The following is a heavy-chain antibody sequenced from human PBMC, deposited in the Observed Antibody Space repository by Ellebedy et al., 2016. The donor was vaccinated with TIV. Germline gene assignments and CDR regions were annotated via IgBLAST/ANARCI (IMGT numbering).Heavy chain of an antibody. D-gene: IGHD3-10*01. J-gene: IGHJ4*02. CDR3: AKTSGWGYGEN. Sequence: ASVKVSXKASSYTFTTFGITWVRQVPGQGLEWMGFVNTFSGNTKFAQKFQGRVSMTTDSSTHTAYMDLRSLRSDDTAMYYCAKTSGWGYGENWGQGTLVTVSS. V-gene: IGHV1-18*04. CDR1: SYTFTTFG. CDR2: VNTFSGNT.